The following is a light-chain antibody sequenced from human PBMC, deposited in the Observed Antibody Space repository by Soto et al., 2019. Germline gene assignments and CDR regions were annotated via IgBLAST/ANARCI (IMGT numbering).Light chain of an antibody. CDR1: QGINSA. CDR2: DAS. J-gene: IGKJ4*01. Sequence: ATQLTQSPSSLSASVGDRVTITCRASQGINSALAWYQQKPGKTPKLLIYDASSLESGVPSRFRGSGSGTDFTLTISSLQPEDFATYYCQQFNNYPLTFGGGNKVEIK. CDR3: QQFNNYPLT. V-gene: IGKV1D-13*01.